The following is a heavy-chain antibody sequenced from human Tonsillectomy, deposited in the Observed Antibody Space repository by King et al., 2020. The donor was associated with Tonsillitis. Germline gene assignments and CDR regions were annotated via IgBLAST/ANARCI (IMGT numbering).Heavy chain of an antibody. Sequence: VQSGAEVKKPGASVKVSCKASGYTFTSYGISWVRQAPGQGLEWMGWISAYNGNTNYAQKLQGRVTMTTDTSTSTAYMELRSLRSDETAVYYCARCQQNYYDSSGYYLGYYGMDVWGQGTTVTVSS. CDR2: ISAYNGNT. V-gene: IGHV1-18*04. CDR1: GYTFTSYG. CDR3: ARCQQNYYDSSGYYLGYYGMDV. D-gene: IGHD3-22*01. J-gene: IGHJ6*02.